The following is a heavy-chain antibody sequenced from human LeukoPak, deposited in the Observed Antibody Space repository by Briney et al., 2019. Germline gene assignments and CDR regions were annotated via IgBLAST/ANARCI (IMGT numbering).Heavy chain of an antibody. V-gene: IGHV3-23*01. CDR1: GFSFSMYS. CDR3: AKGVVVAPDVTPFDY. D-gene: IGHD2-2*01. J-gene: IGHJ4*02. Sequence: GSLRLSCAASGFSFSMYSMSWIRQAPGKGLEWVSVISDNGAVTFYGDSVKGRFTISRDNSKNTLYLQMNSLRAEDTAVYYCAKGVVVAPDVTPFDYWGQGTLVTVSS. CDR2: ISDNGAVT.